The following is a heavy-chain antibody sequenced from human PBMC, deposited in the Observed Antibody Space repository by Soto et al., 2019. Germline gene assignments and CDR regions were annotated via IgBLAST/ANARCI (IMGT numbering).Heavy chain of an antibody. Sequence: GGSLRLSCAASGFTFSGSAMHWVRQASGKGLEWVGRIRSKANSYATAYAASVKGRFTISRDDSKNTAYLQMNSLKTEDTAVYYCTIAIRGVVTANDYWGQGTLVTVSS. CDR2: IRSKANSYAT. CDR3: TIAIRGVVTANDY. D-gene: IGHD2-21*02. J-gene: IGHJ4*02. V-gene: IGHV3-73*01. CDR1: GFTFSGSA.